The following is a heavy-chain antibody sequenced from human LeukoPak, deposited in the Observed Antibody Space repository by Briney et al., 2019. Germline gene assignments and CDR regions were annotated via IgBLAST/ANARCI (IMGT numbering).Heavy chain of an antibody. CDR3: ASSEMGDTRNWFDP. D-gene: IGHD3-16*01. CDR2: ISAYNGNT. J-gene: IGHJ5*02. V-gene: IGHV1-18*01. CDR1: GYTFTSYG. Sequence: GASVKVSCNASGYTFTSYGISWVRQAPGQGLEWMGWISAYNGNTNYAQKLQGRVTMTTDTSTSTAYMELRSLRSDDTAVYYCASSEMGDTRNWFDPWGQGTLVTVSS.